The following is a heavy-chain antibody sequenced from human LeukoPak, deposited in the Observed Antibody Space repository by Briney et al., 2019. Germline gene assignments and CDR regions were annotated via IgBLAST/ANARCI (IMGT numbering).Heavy chain of an antibody. V-gene: IGHV1-24*01. D-gene: IGHD1-14*01. CDR2: FDPEDGET. J-gene: IGHJ6*03. Sequence: ASVKVSCKVSGYSLTELSMHWVRQAPGKGLEWMGGFDPEDGETIYAQKFQGRVTMTEDTSTDTAYMELSSLRSEDTAVYYCATGYRYDYYYMDVWGKGTTVTVSS. CDR1: GYSLTELS. CDR3: ATGYRYDYYYMDV.